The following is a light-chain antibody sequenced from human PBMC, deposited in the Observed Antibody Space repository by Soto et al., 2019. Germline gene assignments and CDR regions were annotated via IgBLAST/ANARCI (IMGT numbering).Light chain of an antibody. CDR1: SSNIGGNP. J-gene: IGLJ3*02. CDR3: AAWHDSLNGPV. V-gene: IGLV1-44*01. CDR2: NNN. Sequence: QSVLTQPPSAPGTPGQRVTISCSGSSSNIGGNPVNWYQQLPGTAPKLLIYNNNQRPSGVPDRFSGSKSGTSASLAISGLQSEDEADYYCAAWHDSLNGPVFGGGTKVAVL.